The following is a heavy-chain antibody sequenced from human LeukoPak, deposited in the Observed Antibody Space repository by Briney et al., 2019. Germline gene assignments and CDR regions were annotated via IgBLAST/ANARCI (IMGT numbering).Heavy chain of an antibody. CDR3: ARGTQLWFGESAVDFDY. J-gene: IGHJ4*02. CDR2: MYPGDSDI. V-gene: IGHV5-51*01. Sequence: GESLKISCKGSGYSFSTYWIAWVCQKPGKGLEWMGIMYPGDSDIRYSPSFQGQVTISADKSINTAYVQWSNLKASDTAMYYCARGTQLWFGESAVDFDYRGQGTLVTVSS. D-gene: IGHD3-10*01. CDR1: GYSFSTYW.